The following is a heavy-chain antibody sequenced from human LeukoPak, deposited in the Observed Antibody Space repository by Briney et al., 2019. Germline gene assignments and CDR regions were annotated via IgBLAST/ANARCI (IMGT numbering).Heavy chain of an antibody. J-gene: IGHJ6*03. CDR3: AREKDGYYVYYYMDV. V-gene: IGHV3-30*15. Sequence: GGSLRLSCAASGFTFRIYAMHWVRQAPGRGLDWGAVISFDGINTYYAASGNGPFHTSRANSKSTMYMEMSRLRAEDTALYFCAREKDGYYVYYYMDVWGKGTTVTVSS. CDR2: ISFDGINT. CDR1: GFTFRIYA.